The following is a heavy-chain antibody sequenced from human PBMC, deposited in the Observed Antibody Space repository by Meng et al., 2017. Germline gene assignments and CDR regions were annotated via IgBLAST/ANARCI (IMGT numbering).Heavy chain of an antibody. CDR3: ARAGVGYYDSSGPYSY. Sequence: VQLQVSGPGLVQSSGSMALTCAVCGGCISSRNRWSWVRQPSWKGLELIGEIYHSGSANNNPSLKSRVTISVDKSKNQFSLNLSSVTAADTAVYYCARAGVGYYDSSGPYSYWGQGTLVTVSS. CDR2: IYHSGSA. D-gene: IGHD3-22*01. CDR1: GGCISSRNR. V-gene: IGHV4-4*02. J-gene: IGHJ4*02.